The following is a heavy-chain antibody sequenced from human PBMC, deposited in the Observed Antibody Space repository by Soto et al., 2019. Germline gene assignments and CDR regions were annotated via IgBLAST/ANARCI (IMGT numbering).Heavy chain of an antibody. CDR1: GGTFSSYA. D-gene: IGHD6-19*01. CDR3: AYSSGWRSVDY. Sequence: QVQLVQSGAEVKKPGSSVKVACKASGGTFSSYAISGVRQAPGQGLEWMGGIIPIFGTANYAQKFQGRVTITADESTSTAYIELSSLRSEDTAVYYCAYSSGWRSVDYWGQGTLVTVSS. J-gene: IGHJ4*02. V-gene: IGHV1-69*01. CDR2: IIPIFGTA.